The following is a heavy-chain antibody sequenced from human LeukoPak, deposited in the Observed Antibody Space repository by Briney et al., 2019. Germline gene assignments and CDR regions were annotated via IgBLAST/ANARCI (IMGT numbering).Heavy chain of an antibody. Sequence: SETLSLTCAVSGGSISSGGYSWSWIRQPPGTGLEWIGYIYHSGSTYYNPSLKSRVTISVDRSKNQFSLKLSSVTAADTAVYYCARGAADYGDSADWFDPWGQGTLVTVSS. CDR1: GGSISSGGYS. V-gene: IGHV4-30-2*01. CDR2: IYHSGST. D-gene: IGHD4-17*01. CDR3: ARGAADYGDSADWFDP. J-gene: IGHJ5*02.